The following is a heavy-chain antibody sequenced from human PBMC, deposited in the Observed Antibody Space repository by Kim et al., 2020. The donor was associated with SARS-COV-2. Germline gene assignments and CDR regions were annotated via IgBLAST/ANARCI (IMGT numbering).Heavy chain of an antibody. V-gene: IGHV4-59*01. J-gene: IGHJ4*02. Sequence: SRKSRVTISGDTSKNQFSLKLSSVTAADTAVYYCARVLLWFGELPYYFDYWGQGTLVTVSS. D-gene: IGHD3-10*01. CDR3: ARVLLWFGELPYYFDY.